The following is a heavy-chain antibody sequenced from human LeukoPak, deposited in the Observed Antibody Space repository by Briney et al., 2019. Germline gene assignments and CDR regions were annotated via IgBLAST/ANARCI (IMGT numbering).Heavy chain of an antibody. D-gene: IGHD2-2*01. J-gene: IGHJ5*02. CDR2: INPNSGGT. CDR3: AREGYCSSTSCPNWFDP. V-gene: IGHV1-2*02. CDR1: GYTFTGYY. Sequence: ASVKVSCKASGYTFTGYYMHWVRQAPGQGLEWMGWINPNSGGTNYAQKFQGRVTMTRDTSISTAYMELSRLRSDDTAVYYCAREGYCSSTSCPNWFDPWGQGTLVTVSS.